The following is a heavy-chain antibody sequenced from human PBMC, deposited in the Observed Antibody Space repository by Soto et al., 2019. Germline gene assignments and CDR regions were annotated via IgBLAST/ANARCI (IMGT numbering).Heavy chain of an antibody. D-gene: IGHD3-10*01. CDR2: ITNTGGST. V-gene: IGHV3-23*01. CDR3: AKAGYGSGSYYTLSFDY. CDR1: GFTFSSHA. J-gene: IGHJ4*02. Sequence: EVQLLESGGGLVQPGGSLRLSCAGSGFTFSSHAVSWVRQAPGKGLECVSSITNTGGSTYYADSVKGRFTISRDNSKNTVYLQMNSLRAEDTAVYYCAKAGYGSGSYYTLSFDYWGQGSLVNGSS.